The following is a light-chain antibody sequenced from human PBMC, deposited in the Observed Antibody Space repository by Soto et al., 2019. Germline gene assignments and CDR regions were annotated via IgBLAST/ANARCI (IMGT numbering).Light chain of an antibody. CDR2: GAS. Sequence: EIVLTQSPGTLSLSPGERATLSCRAGQSVSSSYLAWYQQKPGQAPRLLIYGASSRATGIPDRFSGSGSGTDFTLTITRLEPEDFAVYYCQQYSSSPRTFGQGTRLEIK. J-gene: IGKJ5*01. CDR1: QSVSSSY. CDR3: QQYSSSPRT. V-gene: IGKV3-20*01.